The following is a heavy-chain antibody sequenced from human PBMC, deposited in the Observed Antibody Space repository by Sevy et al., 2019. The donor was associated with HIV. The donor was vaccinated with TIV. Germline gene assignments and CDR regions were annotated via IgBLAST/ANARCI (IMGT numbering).Heavy chain of an antibody. CDR2: IKQDGSEK. J-gene: IGHJ6*02. V-gene: IGHV3-7*01. D-gene: IGHD6-19*01. CDR3: ARAQGIAVAGTTYYYGMDV. CDR1: GFTFSSYW. Sequence: GGSLRLSCAASGFTFSSYWMSWVRQAPGKGLEWVANIKQDGSEKYYADSVKGRFTISRDNAKNSLYLQMNSLRAEDTAVYYCARAQGIAVAGTTYYYGMDVWGQGTTVTVSS.